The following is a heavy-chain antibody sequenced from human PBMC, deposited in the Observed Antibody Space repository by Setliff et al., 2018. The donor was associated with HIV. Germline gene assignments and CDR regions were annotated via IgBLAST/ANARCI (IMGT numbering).Heavy chain of an antibody. D-gene: IGHD6-6*01. CDR1: GYSFSSYW. V-gene: IGHV5-51*01. Sequence: GESLKISCKGSGYSFSSYWIGWVRQMPGKGLEWMGIIYPGDSDTRYSPSFQGQVTISADKSISTAYLQCSSLKASDTAMYYCARGSSSTNYYYYGLDVWGQGTTVTVSS. J-gene: IGHJ6*02. CDR3: ARGSSSTNYYYYGLDV. CDR2: IYPGDSDT.